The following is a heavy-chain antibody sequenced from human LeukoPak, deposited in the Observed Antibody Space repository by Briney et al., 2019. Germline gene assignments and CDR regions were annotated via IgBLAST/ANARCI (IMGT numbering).Heavy chain of an antibody. CDR1: GYTFTSYY. CDR2: VNPSGGST. D-gene: IGHD2-2*01. V-gene: IGHV1-46*01. CDR3: ARDKYCSSTSCYHFDY. Sequence: ASVKVSCKASGYTFTSYYMHWVRQAPGQGLEWMGIVNPSGGSTCYAQKFQGRVTMTRDTSTSTVYMELSSLRSEDTAVYYCARDKYCSSTSCYHFDYWGQGTLVTVSS. J-gene: IGHJ4*02.